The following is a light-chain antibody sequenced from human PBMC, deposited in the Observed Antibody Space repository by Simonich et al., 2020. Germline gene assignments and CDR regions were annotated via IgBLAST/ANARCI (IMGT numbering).Light chain of an antibody. Sequence: DIVMTQSPDSLAVSLGERATINCKSSQSVLYSSNNKNYLAWYQQKPGQPPKLLIYLASTRESGVPDRFSGSGSGTDFTLPISSLQAEDVAVYYCQQYYSTPLTFGQGTKVEIK. CDR3: QQYYSTPLT. CDR1: QSVLYSSNNKNY. V-gene: IGKV4-1*01. CDR2: LAS. J-gene: IGKJ1*01.